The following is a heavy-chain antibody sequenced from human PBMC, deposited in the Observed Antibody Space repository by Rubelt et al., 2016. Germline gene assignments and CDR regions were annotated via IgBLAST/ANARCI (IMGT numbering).Heavy chain of an antibody. Sequence: GPGLVKPSETLSLTCTVPGGSISSYYWSWTRQPPGKGLEWIGYIYYSGSTNYNPSLKSRVTISVDTSKNQFSLKLSPVTAADTAVYYCARRGSRGAYPTWGQGTLVTVSS. CDR2: IYYSGST. CDR1: GGSISSYY. J-gene: IGHJ5*02. V-gene: IGHV4-59*08. CDR3: ARRGSRGAYPT. D-gene: IGHD3-10*01.